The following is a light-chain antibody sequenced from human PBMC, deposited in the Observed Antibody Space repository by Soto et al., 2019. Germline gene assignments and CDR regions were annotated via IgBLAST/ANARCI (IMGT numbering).Light chain of an antibody. CDR3: KQYHTTPWT. CDR2: WAS. J-gene: IGKJ1*01. Sequence: DIVMTQSPDSLSVSLGERATINCKSSQSVLFSSNNKNYLAWYQQKAGQPPRLLIYWASARESGVPDRFSGSGSVTEFTLTISSLQAEDVAVYYCKQYHTTPWTFGQGTTVEIK. CDR1: QSVLFSSNNKNY. V-gene: IGKV4-1*01.